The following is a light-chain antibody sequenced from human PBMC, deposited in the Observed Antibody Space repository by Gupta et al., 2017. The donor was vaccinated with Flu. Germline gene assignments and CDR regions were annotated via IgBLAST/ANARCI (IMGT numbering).Light chain of an antibody. J-gene: IGKJ2*03. V-gene: IGKV1-9*01. Sequence: IQLTQYPFFLSASVGDRVTITCRASQDIYSYLAWYQQQPGKHPKLLIYAASTLQSGVPSRFSGSASATEFTLTISSRQPEDFATYYCQQYNNYPQRSFGQGTKLDIK. CDR3: QQYNNYPQRS. CDR2: AAS. CDR1: QDIYSY.